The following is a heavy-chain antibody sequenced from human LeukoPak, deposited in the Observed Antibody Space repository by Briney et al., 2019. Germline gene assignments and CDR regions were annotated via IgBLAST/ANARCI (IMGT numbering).Heavy chain of an antibody. CDR1: GLSVSAYY. J-gene: IGHJ6*02. V-gene: IGHV3-53*01. CDR2: IDSGGSGGST. D-gene: IGHD3-16*01. CDR3: ARDRVEVTTSMLGGVKRTVTDYYGMDV. Sequence: QPGGSLRLSCAASGLSVSAYYMSWVRQAPGKGLEWVSVIDSGGSGGSTYYADSVKGRFTISRDNSRNTLYVQMNSLRAEDTAVYFCARDRVEVTTSMLGGVKRTVTDYYGMDVWGQGTTVTVSS.